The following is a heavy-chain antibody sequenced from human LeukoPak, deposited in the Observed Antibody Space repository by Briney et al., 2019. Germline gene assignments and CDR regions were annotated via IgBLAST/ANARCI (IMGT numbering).Heavy chain of an antibody. CDR2: INHSGST. V-gene: IGHV4-34*01. Sequence: SETLSLTCAVYGGSFSGYYWSWIRQPPGKGLEWIGEINHSGSTNYNPSLKSRVTISVDKSKNQFSLKLSSVTAADTAVYYCARVQAAAGRLSWFDPWGQGTLVTVSS. CDR1: GGSFSGYY. J-gene: IGHJ5*02. CDR3: ARVQAAAGRLSWFDP. D-gene: IGHD6-13*01.